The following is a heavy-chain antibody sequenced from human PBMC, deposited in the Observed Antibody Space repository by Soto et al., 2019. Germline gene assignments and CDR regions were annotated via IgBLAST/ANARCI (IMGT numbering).Heavy chain of an antibody. V-gene: IGHV3-48*02. CDR2: ISSSSSTI. CDR1: GFTFSSYS. CDR3: ARDLYYYDSSGHLYYYNGMDV. J-gene: IGHJ6*02. D-gene: IGHD3-22*01. Sequence: PGGSLRLSCAASGFTFSSYSMNWVRQAPGKGLEWVSYISSSSSTIYYADSVKGRFTISRDNAKNSLYLQMNSLRDEDTAVYYCARDLYYYDSSGHLYYYNGMDVWGQGTTLT.